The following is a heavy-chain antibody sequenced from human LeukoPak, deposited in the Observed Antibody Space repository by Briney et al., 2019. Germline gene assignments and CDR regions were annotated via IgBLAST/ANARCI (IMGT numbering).Heavy chain of an antibody. CDR3: ARAVRYSSAQTGAYFDS. J-gene: IGHJ4*02. CDR2: IYYMGTT. D-gene: IGHD6-19*01. V-gene: IGHV4-39*07. CDR1: GGSISTTSYY. Sequence: PSETLSLTCTVSGGSISTTSYYWGWIRQPPGKGLEWIGSIYYMGTTYSPSLKSRVTLLVDTSKNQFSLKLNSLTAADTALYFCARAVRYSSAQTGAYFDSWGQGTLVTVSS.